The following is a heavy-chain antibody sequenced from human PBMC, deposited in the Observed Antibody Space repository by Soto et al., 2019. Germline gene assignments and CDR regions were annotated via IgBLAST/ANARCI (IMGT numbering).Heavy chain of an antibody. D-gene: IGHD3-3*01. Sequence: QVQLQESGPGLVKPSQTLSLTCTVPGGSISSGDYYWSWIRQPPGKGLEWIGYIYYSGRTNYNPSLSSRVTISVDTSKNQFSLNLSSVTAADTAVYYCARIVESDYTIDFDLWGRGTLVIVSS. J-gene: IGHJ2*01. CDR2: IYYSGRT. V-gene: IGHV4-30-4*01. CDR3: ARIVESDYTIDFDL. CDR1: GGSISSGDYY.